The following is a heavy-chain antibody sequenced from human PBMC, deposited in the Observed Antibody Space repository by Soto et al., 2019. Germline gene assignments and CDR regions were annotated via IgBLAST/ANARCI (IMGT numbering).Heavy chain of an antibody. CDR2: IIPIFGTA. CDR1: GGTFSSYA. D-gene: IGHD6-19*01. J-gene: IGHJ6*02. Sequence: QVQLVQSGAEVKKPGSSVKVSCKASGGTFSSYAISWVRQAPGQGLEWMGGIIPIFGTANYAQKFQGRVTITADESTSTAYMELSSLRSEDTAVYYCARDPPAGAQHYYYYYGIDVWGQGTTVTVSS. V-gene: IGHV1-69*01. CDR3: ARDPPAGAQHYYYYYGIDV.